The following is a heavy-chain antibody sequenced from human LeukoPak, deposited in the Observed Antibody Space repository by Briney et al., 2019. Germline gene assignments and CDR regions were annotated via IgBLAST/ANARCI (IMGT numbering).Heavy chain of an antibody. J-gene: IGHJ3*02. D-gene: IGHD3-22*01. Sequence: PSETLSLTCAVYGGSFSSYYWSWIRQPPGKGLEWIGEINHSGSTNYNPSLKSQVTISVDTSKNQFSLKLSSVTAADTAVYYCARPHDSSGYGNAFDIWGQGTMVTVSS. CDR3: ARPHDSSGYGNAFDI. V-gene: IGHV4-34*01. CDR2: INHSGST. CDR1: GGSFSSYY.